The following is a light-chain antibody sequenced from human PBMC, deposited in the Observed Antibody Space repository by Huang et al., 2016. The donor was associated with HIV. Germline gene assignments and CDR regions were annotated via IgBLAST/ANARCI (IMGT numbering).Light chain of an antibody. CDR2: DAS. V-gene: IGKV1-5*01. CDR1: QSISSW. Sequence: DIQMTQSPSTLSASVGDRVTITCRASQSISSWLAWYQQKPGKAPKLLIYDASSVESGVPPRFSGSGSGTEFTLTINSLQPDNFATYYCQQYNTYPYTFGQGTKLEIK. CDR3: QQYNTYPYT. J-gene: IGKJ2*01.